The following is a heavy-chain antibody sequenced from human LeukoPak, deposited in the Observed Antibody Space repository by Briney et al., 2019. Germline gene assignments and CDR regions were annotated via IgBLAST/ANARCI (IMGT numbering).Heavy chain of an antibody. CDR3: ARTPGHIAPRRHWFDP. Sequence: SVKFSCKAAGGTFSSYAISWVRQAAGQGLEWMGRIIPILGIANYAQKFQGRVTITADKSTSTAYMELSSLRSEDTAVYYCARTPGHIAPRRHWFDPWGQGTLVTGSS. CDR2: IIPILGIA. CDR1: GGTFSSYA. D-gene: IGHD2-21*01. V-gene: IGHV1-69*04. J-gene: IGHJ5*02.